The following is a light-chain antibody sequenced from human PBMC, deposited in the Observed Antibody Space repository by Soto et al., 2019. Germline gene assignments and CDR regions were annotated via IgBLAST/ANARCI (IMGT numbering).Light chain of an antibody. CDR2: KIS. CDR1: QSLVHGDGNTY. CDR3: MQATQFPGT. V-gene: IGKV2-24*01. Sequence: DIVMTQTPLSSPVTLGQPASISCRSSQSLVHGDGNTYLSWLQQRPGQPPRLLIYKISKRSSGVPDRFSGSGAGTDFTLKISKVEAEDVGVYYCMQATQFPGTFGQGNRLEIK. J-gene: IGKJ2*01.